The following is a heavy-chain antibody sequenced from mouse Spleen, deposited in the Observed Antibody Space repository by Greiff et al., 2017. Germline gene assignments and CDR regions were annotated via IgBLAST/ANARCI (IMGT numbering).Heavy chain of an antibody. V-gene: IGHV5-17*01. D-gene: IGHD1-1*01. J-gene: IGHJ4*01. CDR3: ARRGYYYGSSLYYAMDY. CDR2: ISSGSSTI. CDR1: GFTFSDYG. Sequence: EVNLVESGGGLVKPGGSLKLSCAASGFTFSDYGMHWVRQAPEKGLEWVAYISSGSSTIYYADTVKGRFTISRDNAKNTLFLQMTSLRSEDTAMYYCARRGYYYGSSLYYAMDYWGQGTSVTVSS.